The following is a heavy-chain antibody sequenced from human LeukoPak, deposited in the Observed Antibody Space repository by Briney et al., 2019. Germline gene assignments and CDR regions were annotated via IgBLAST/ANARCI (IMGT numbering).Heavy chain of an antibody. CDR3: ARSLVVVVTASTHFGY. D-gene: IGHD2-15*01. V-gene: IGHV1-2*02. Sequence: ASVKVSCKASGYTFTGYYMHWVRQAPGQGLEWMGWINPNSGDTNYAQRFQGRVTMTRDTSISTAYMELSRLTSDDTAVYYCARSLVVVVTASTHFGYWGQGTLVTASS. CDR1: GYTFTGYY. CDR2: INPNSGDT. J-gene: IGHJ4*02.